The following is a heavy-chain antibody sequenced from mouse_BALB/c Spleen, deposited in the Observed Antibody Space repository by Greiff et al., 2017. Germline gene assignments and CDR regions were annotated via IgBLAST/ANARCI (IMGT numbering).Heavy chain of an antibody. CDR1: GFTFSSYG. CDR3: ARHDGVWFAY. V-gene: IGHV5-6*02. D-gene: IGHD2-3*01. Sequence: EVKLVESGGDLVKPGGSLKLSCAASGFTFSSYGMSWVRQTPDKRLEWVATISSGGSYTYYPDSVKGRFTISRDNAKNTLYLQMSSLKSEDTAMYYCARHDGVWFAYWGQGTTLTVSS. J-gene: IGHJ2*01. CDR2: ISSGGSYT.